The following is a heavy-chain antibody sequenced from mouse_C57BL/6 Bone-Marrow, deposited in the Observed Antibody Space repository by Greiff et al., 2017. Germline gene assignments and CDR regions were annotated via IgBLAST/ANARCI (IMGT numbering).Heavy chain of an antibody. D-gene: IGHD1-2*01. CDR2: INPSNGGT. CDR3: ARWNWLRYWYFDV. J-gene: IGHJ1*03. V-gene: IGHV1-53*01. CDR1: GYTFTSYW. Sequence: VQLQQPGTELVKPGASVKLSCTASGYTFTSYWMHWVKQRPGQGLEWIGNINPSNGGTNYNEKFKSKATLTVDKSSSTAYMQLSSLTSEDSAVYYCARWNWLRYWYFDVWGTGTTVTVSS.